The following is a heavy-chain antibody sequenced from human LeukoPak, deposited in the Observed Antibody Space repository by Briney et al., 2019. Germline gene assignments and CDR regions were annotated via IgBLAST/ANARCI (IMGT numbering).Heavy chain of an antibody. J-gene: IGHJ4*02. V-gene: IGHV3-30*02. D-gene: IGHD2/OR15-2a*01. Sequence: GGSLRLSCVASGFTFSSYGMHWVRQAPGKGLEWVSFIRYDGSNKYYADSVKGRLTISRDNSKNTLYLQMNSLRAEDTAVYYCANQDSTEYSYYFDFWGQGTLVTVSS. CDR1: GFTFSSYG. CDR2: IRYDGSNK. CDR3: ANQDSTEYSYYFDF.